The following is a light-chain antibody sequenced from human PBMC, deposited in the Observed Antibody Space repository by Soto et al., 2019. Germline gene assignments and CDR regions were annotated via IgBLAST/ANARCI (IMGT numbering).Light chain of an antibody. CDR1: SSDVGSYNL. Sequence: QSALTQPASVSGSPGQSITISCTGPSSDVGSYNLVSWYQQRPCKAPKLMIYEGSKRPSGVSNRFSGSKSGNTASLTISGLQAEDEADYYCCSYAGSSTYGFGTGTKVTVL. V-gene: IGLV2-23*01. CDR3: CSYAGSSTYG. J-gene: IGLJ1*01. CDR2: EGS.